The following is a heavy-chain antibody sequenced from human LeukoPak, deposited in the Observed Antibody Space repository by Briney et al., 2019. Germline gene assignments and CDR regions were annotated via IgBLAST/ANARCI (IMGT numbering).Heavy chain of an antibody. CDR2: INPSSGST. V-gene: IGHV1-46*01. CDR3: ARDRIYESSGYGPIFDF. Sequence: ASVKVSCKASGYTFTSYYMHWVRQAPGQGLEWIGIINPSSGSTSYSQKFQGRVTVTRDTSTTTVSMELSSLRYEDTAVYYRARDRIYESSGYGPIFDFWGQGTLVTVFS. D-gene: IGHD3-22*01. CDR1: GYTFTSYY. J-gene: IGHJ4*02.